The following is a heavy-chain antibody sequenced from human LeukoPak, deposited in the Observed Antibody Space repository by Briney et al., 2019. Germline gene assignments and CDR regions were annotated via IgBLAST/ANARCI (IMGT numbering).Heavy chain of an antibody. J-gene: IGHJ4*02. CDR2: ISSSSSYI. CDR1: GFTFSSYS. V-gene: IGHV3-21*01. CDR3: ARLDYYGSGSLDY. Sequence: GGSLRLSCASSGFTFSSYSMNWVRQAPGKGLEWVSSISSSSSYIYYADSVKGRFTISRDNAKNSLYLQMNSLRAEDTAVYYCARLDYYGSGSLDYWSQGTLVTVSS. D-gene: IGHD3-10*01.